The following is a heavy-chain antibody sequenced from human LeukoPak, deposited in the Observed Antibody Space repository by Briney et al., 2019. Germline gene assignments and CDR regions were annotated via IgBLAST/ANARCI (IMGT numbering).Heavy chain of an antibody. V-gene: IGHV6-1*01. CDR3: ARGVNSTFDV. J-gene: IGHJ3*01. CDR2: THRGSTS. CDR1: GDSVSSNSVA. D-gene: IGHD3-10*01. Sequence: SQTFSLACAISGDSVSSNSVAWNWIRQSPSRGLEWLGRTHRGSTSYAISVKSRITINSDTFKNQFSLQLSSVTPEDSAVYFCARGVNSTFDVWGQGTMVTVSS.